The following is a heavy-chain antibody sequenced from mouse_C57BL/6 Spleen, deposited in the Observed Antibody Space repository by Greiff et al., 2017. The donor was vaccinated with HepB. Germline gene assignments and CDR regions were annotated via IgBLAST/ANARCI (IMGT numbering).Heavy chain of an antibody. D-gene: IGHD2-4*01. CDR3: AKNGGYYDYDGNYFDY. CDR1: GFSLTSYG. V-gene: IGHV2-5*01. J-gene: IGHJ2*01. Sequence: VQLQQSGPGLVQPSQSLSITCTVSGFSLTSYGVHWVRQSPGKGLEWLGVIWRGGSTNYNAAFMSRLSITKDNSKSQVFFKMNSLQADDTAIYYCAKNGGYYDYDGNYFDYWGQGTTLTVSS. CDR2: IWRGGST.